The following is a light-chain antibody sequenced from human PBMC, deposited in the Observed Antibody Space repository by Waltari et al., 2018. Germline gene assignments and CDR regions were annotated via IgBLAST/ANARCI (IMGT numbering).Light chain of an antibody. Sequence: EIVMTQSPGTLSVSPGERATLSCRASQTISTNLAWYQQTPGQAPRLLIFGASTRAPGIPARVSGSGSGTEFTLTISSLQSEDFAIYYCQQYNLWPLTFGGGTTVEI. CDR1: QTISTN. V-gene: IGKV3-15*01. J-gene: IGKJ4*01. CDR3: QQYNLWPLT. CDR2: GAS.